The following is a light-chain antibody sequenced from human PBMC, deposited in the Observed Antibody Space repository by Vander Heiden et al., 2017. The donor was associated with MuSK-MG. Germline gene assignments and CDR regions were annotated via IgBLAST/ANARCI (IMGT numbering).Light chain of an antibody. Sequence: EIVLTQSPGTLSLSPGERATLSCRASQSVTSSYLAWYQQKPGQAPRLLIYGASSRAAGIPDRFSGSGSGTDFTLTISRLEPEDFAVYYCQRYGGSSYTFGQGTKLEIK. CDR2: GAS. V-gene: IGKV3-20*01. CDR1: QSVTSSY. CDR3: QRYGGSSYT. J-gene: IGKJ2*01.